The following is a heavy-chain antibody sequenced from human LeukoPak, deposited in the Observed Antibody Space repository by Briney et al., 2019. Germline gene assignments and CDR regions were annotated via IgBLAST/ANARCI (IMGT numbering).Heavy chain of an antibody. CDR3: ARDRGSTMVRSFDI. V-gene: IGHV3-48*03. CDR2: ISSSGSTM. J-gene: IGHJ3*02. CDR1: GFIFSSYE. D-gene: IGHD4/OR15-4a*01. Sequence: GGSPRLSCAASGFIFSSYEMNWVRRGPGQGLEWVWYISSSGSTMDYADSVKGRFTISRDNAKSSLYLQMNSLRAEDTALYYCARDRGSTMVRSFDIWGQGTVVTVSS.